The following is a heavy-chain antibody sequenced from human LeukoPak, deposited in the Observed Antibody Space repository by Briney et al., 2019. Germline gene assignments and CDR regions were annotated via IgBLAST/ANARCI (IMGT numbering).Heavy chain of an antibody. J-gene: IGHJ4*02. Sequence: SETLSLTCTVSGGSISSSSYYWGWIRQPPGKGLEWIGSIYYSGSTYYNPSLKSRVTISVDTSKKQFSLKLSSVTAADTAVYYCARDRNDYGDYVLDYWGQGTLVTVSS. CDR3: ARDRNDYGDYVLDY. V-gene: IGHV4-39*07. CDR1: GGSISSSSYY. D-gene: IGHD4-17*01. CDR2: IYYSGST.